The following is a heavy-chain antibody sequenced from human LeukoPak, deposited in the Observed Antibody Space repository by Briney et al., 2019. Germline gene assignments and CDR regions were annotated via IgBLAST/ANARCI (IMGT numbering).Heavy chain of an antibody. V-gene: IGHV3-23*01. CDR1: GFTFSDYY. CDR3: AKKMSITAASQVDY. J-gene: IGHJ4*02. D-gene: IGHD1-20*01. Sequence: GGSLRLSCAASGFTFSDYYMSWIRQAPGKGLEWVSYISSSGGSTDYTDSVKGRFTISRDNSKNTLYLQMNSLRAEDTAVYYCAKKMSITAASQVDYWGQGTLVTVSS. CDR2: ISSSGGST.